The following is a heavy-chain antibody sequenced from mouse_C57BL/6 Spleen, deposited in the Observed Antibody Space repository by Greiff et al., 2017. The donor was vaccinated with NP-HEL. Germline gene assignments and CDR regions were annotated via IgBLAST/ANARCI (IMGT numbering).Heavy chain of an antibody. CDR3: ARHGLLSYAMDY. Sequence: QVQLKQSGAELVKPGASVKLSCKASGYTFPEYTIHWVKPRSGQGLEWIGWFYPGSGRIKYNEKFKDNATLTADNSSNTVYMEISRLTSEDSAVYFCARHGLLSYAMDYWGQGTSVTVSS. J-gene: IGHJ4*01. D-gene: IGHD2-10*01. CDR1: GYTFPEYT. V-gene: IGHV1-62-2*01. CDR2: FYPGSGRI.